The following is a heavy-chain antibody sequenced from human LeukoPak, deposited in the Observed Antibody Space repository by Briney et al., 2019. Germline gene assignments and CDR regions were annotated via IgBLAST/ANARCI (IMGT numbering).Heavy chain of an antibody. Sequence: GGSLRLSCAASGFTFSSYEMNWVRQAPGKGLEWVSYISSSGSTIYYADSVKGRFTISRDNAKNSLYLQMNSLRAEDTAVYYCARRGRRIVLMVYAPNWFDPWGQGTLVTVSS. V-gene: IGHV3-48*03. CDR1: GFTFSSYE. J-gene: IGHJ5*02. CDR2: ISSSGSTI. D-gene: IGHD2-8*01. CDR3: ARRGRRIVLMVYAPNWFDP.